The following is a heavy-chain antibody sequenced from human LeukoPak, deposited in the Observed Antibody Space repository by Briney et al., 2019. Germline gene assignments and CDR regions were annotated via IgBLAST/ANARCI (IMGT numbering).Heavy chain of an antibody. CDR2: ISGSGGST. CDR1: GFTFSSYG. Sequence: GGTLRLSCAAPGFTFSSYGMSWVRQAPGKGLEWVSAISGSGGSTYYADSVKGRFTISRDNSKNTLYLQMNSLRAEDTAVYYCAKVFMVRGVNYYYYMDVWGKGTTVTISS. D-gene: IGHD3-10*01. CDR3: AKVFMVRGVNYYYYMDV. J-gene: IGHJ6*03. V-gene: IGHV3-23*01.